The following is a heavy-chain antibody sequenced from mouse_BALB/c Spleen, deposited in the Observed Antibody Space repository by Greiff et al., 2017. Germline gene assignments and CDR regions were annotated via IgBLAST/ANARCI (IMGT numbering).Heavy chain of an antibody. Sequence: VQLQESGAELVRPGTSVKVSCKASGYAFTNYLIEWVKQRPGQGLEWIGVINPGSGGTNYNEKFKGKATLTADKSSSTAYMQLSSLTSDDSAVYFCARYEDYYAMDYWGQGTSVTVSS. CDR3: ARYEDYYAMDY. J-gene: IGHJ4*01. V-gene: IGHV1-54*03. CDR1: GYAFTNYL. CDR2: INPGSGGT. D-gene: IGHD2-14*01.